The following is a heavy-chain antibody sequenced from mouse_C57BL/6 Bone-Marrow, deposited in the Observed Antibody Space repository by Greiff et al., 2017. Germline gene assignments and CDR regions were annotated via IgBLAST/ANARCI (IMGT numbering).Heavy chain of an antibody. D-gene: IGHD2-12*01. CDR2: IYPGDGDT. J-gene: IGHJ3*01. CDR3: EYSSWVAY. CDR1: GYAFSSSW. V-gene: IGHV1-82*01. Sequence: QVQLQQSGPELVKPGASVKISCKASGYAFSSSWMNWVKQRPGKGLEWIGRIYPGDGDTNYNGKFKGKATLTADKSSSTAYMQLSSLTSEDSAVYFCEYSSWVAYWGQGTLVTVSA.